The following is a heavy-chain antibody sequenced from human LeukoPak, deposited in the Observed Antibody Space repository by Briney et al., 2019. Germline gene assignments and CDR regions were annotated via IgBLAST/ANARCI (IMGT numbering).Heavy chain of an antibody. CDR2: ISYDGSNK. J-gene: IGHJ6*02. Sequence: PGGSLRLSCAASGFTFSSYGMHWVRQAPGKGLEWVAVISYDGSNKYYADSVKGRFTISRDNSKNTLYLQMNSLRAEDTAVYYCAKQDIVVVVAGSYYYYYGMDVWGQGTTVTVSS. D-gene: IGHD2-15*01. CDR1: GFTFSSYG. CDR3: AKQDIVVVVAGSYYYYYGMDV. V-gene: IGHV3-30*18.